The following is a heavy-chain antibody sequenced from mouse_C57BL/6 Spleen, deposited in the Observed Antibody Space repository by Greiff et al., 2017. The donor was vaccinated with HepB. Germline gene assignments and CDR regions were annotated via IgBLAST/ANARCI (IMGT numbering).Heavy chain of an antibody. CDR1: GFTFSDYG. J-gene: IGHJ1*03. Sequence: EVKLVESGGGLVKPGGSLKLSCAASGFTFSDYGMHWVRQAPEKGLEWVEYISSGSSTIYYADTVKGRFTISRDNAKNTLFLQMTSLRSEDTAMYYCARRDYDDGDWYFDVWGTGTTVTVSS. CDR3: ARRDYDDGDWYFDV. D-gene: IGHD2-4*01. V-gene: IGHV5-17*01. CDR2: ISSGSSTI.